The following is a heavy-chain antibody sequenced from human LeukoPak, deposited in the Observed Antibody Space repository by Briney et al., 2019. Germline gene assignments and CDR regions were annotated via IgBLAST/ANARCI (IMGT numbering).Heavy chain of an antibody. V-gene: IGHV1-2*02. CDR1: GYTFTGYY. J-gene: IGHJ3*02. CDR3: ARSCGGDCYDAFDI. Sequence: ASVKVSCKASGYTFTGYYMHCVRQAPGQGLEWMGWINPNSGGTNYAQKFQGRVTMTRDTSISTAYMELSRLRSDDTAVYYCARSCGGDCYDAFDIWGQGTMVTVSS. D-gene: IGHD2-21*02. CDR2: INPNSGGT.